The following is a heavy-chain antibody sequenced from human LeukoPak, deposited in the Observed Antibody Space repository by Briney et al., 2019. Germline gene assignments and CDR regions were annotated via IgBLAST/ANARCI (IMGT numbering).Heavy chain of an antibody. J-gene: IGHJ4*02. CDR1: VFTYSSYW. CDR3: ARDLRRWELPHDY. Sequence: GGSLRLSCAASVFTYSSYWMSWVRQAPGKGLEWVANIKQDGSEKYYVDSVKGRFTISRDNAKNSLYLQMNSLRAEDTAVYYCARDLRRWELPHDYWGQGTLVTVSS. CDR2: IKQDGSEK. V-gene: IGHV3-7*01. D-gene: IGHD1-26*01.